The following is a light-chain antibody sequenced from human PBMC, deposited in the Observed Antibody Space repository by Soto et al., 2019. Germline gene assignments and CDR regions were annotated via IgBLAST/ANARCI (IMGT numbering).Light chain of an antibody. CDR3: SSYTSDSTPYV. V-gene: IGLV2-14*01. CDR2: DVS. J-gene: IGLJ1*01. CDR1: SCNVGGYNY. Sequence: QSALTQPASVSGSPGQSVTISCTGTSCNVGGYNYVSWYQQHPGKAPKLTIYDVSTRPSGVSNRFSGSKSGNTASRTISRLQAEDEDDYYCSSYTSDSTPYVFGAGTKLTVL.